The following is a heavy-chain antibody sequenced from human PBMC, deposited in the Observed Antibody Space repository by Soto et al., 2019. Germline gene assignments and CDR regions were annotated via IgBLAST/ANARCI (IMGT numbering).Heavy chain of an antibody. CDR2: ISGRGDNT. CDR3: AKDLGTDDFWSAYYTYYYMDV. J-gene: IGHJ6*03. CDR1: GFTFSSYA. Sequence: EVQLLESGGGLVQPGGSLRLSCAASGFTFSSYALNWVRQAPGKGLEWVSVISGRGDNTYYADSVKGRFTISRDNSKHTLYLQMNSLRAEDTAVYYCAKDLGTDDFWSAYYTYYYMDVWGKGTTVTVSS. D-gene: IGHD3-3*01. V-gene: IGHV3-23*01.